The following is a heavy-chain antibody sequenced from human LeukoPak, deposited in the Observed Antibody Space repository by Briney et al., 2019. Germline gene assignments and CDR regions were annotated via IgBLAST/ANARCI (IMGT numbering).Heavy chain of an antibody. D-gene: IGHD5-18*01. Sequence: PSETLSLTCTVSGGSISSSSYYWGWIRQPPGKGPEWIGSIYYSGSTYYNPSLKSRVTISVDTSKNQFSLKLSSVTAADTAVYYCARHRRYDSAMIGNWFDPWGQGTLVTVSS. J-gene: IGHJ5*02. CDR1: GGSISSSSYY. CDR3: ARHRRYDSAMIGNWFDP. V-gene: IGHV4-39*01. CDR2: IYYSGST.